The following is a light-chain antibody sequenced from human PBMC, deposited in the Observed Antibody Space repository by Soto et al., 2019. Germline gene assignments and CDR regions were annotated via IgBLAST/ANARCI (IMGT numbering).Light chain of an antibody. V-gene: IGKV3-15*01. Sequence: ERMMTQSPATLSLSPGETATLPCRASQTISKNLAWYQQKPGQAPRLLIYDASTRATDIPDRFSGSGSGTEFTLTISSLKSEDFATYYCQHYNSYSEAFGQGTKVDIK. CDR2: DAS. J-gene: IGKJ1*01. CDR1: QTISKN. CDR3: QHYNSYSEA.